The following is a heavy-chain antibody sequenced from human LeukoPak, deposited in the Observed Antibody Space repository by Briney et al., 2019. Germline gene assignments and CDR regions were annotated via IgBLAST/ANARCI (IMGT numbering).Heavy chain of an antibody. V-gene: IGHV1-2*02. Sequence: ASVKVSCKASGYTFTGYYMHWVRQAPGQGLEWMGWINPNSSGTNYAQKSQDRVTMTRDTSISTAYMELSRLRSDDTAVYYCARGRQPEYYDILTGYVDFWGQGTLVTVSS. D-gene: IGHD3-9*01. CDR3: ARGRQPEYYDILTGYVDF. J-gene: IGHJ4*02. CDR1: GYTFTGYY. CDR2: INPNSSGT.